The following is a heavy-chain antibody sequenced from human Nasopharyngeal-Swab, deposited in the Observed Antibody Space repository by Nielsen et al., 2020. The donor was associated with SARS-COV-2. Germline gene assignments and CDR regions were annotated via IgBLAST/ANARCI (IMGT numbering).Heavy chain of an antibody. V-gene: IGHV3-23*01. J-gene: IGHJ4*02. CDR3: ARELGIGVAGTDAFGY. CDR1: GFTFSSYS. Sequence: GGPLSLSCAASGFTFSSYSMSWVRPAPGKGLECVSAISGSGGRTYYADSVKGRFTISRDNSKNTLYLQMNSLRAEDTAVYYCARELGIGVAGTDAFGYWGQGTLVTVYS. CDR2: ISGSGGRT. D-gene: IGHD6-19*01.